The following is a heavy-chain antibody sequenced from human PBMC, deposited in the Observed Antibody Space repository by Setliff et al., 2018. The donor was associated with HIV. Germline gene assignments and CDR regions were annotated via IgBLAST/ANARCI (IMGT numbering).Heavy chain of an antibody. CDR3: ARVQQQLLQEDDYFDY. CDR1: GFNFRTYA. J-gene: IGHJ4*02. D-gene: IGHD6-13*01. V-gene: IGHV3-23*01. CDR2: ISGSGDSA. Sequence: GGSLRLSCAVSGFNFRTYAMSWVRQAPGKGLDWVSVISGSGDSAYYADSGKGRFTISRDNFRNTLYLQMNSLRPEDTAVYYCARVQQQLLQEDDYFDYWGQGTLVTVSS.